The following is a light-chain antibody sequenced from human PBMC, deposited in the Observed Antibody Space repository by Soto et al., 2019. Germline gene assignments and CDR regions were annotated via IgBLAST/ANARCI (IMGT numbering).Light chain of an antibody. Sequence: NFMLTQPHSVSESPGKTVIISCTRSGGSIANTYVQWYQQRPGSAPTTVIYENNQRPSGVPSRFSGSIDSSSNSASLTISGLQTEDEADYYCQSYDSTEHPVFFGGGTKLTVL. J-gene: IGLJ2*01. V-gene: IGLV6-57*04. CDR3: QSYDSTEHPVF. CDR2: ENN. CDR1: GGSIANTY.